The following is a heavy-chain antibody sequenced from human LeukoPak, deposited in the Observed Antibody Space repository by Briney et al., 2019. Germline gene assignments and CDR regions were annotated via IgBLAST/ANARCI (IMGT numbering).Heavy chain of an antibody. Sequence: PGRSLRLSCAASGFTFSSYAMHWVRQAPGKGLEWVAVISYDGSNKYYADSVKGRFTISRDNSKNTLYLQMNSLRAEDTAVYYCARDAEIAARFDYWGQETLVTVSS. V-gene: IGHV3-30-3*01. CDR3: ARDAEIAARFDY. J-gene: IGHJ4*02. CDR2: ISYDGSNK. CDR1: GFTFSSYA. D-gene: IGHD6-6*01.